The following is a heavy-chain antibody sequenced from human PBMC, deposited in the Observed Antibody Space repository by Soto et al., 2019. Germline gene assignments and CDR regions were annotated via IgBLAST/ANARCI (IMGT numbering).Heavy chain of an antibody. CDR2: VNPRSGGT. J-gene: IGHJ6*02. V-gene: IGHV1-2*02. CDR1: GYSFSAHY. Sequence: QVQLVQSGAAVKKPGASMKVSCRAYGYSFSAHYIYWVRQAPGQGLEWMGWVNPRSGGTNYAQKFQARVIMTRDTSRDTAYMELGSLTSADTAVYYCARAQSRDDYDGMDVWGQGTKVTVSS. CDR3: ARAQSRDDYDGMDV.